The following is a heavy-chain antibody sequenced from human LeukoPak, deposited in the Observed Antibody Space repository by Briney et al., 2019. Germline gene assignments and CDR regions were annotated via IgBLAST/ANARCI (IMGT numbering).Heavy chain of an antibody. Sequence: SVKVSCKASGGTFSSYAISWVRQAPGQGLEWMGGIIPIFGTANYAQKFQGRVTITADKSTSTAYMELSSLRSEDTAVYYCALRRGRIQLWLRGGYYYYYYMDVWGKGTTVTVSS. CDR2: IIPIFGTA. CDR1: GGTFSSYA. J-gene: IGHJ6*03. D-gene: IGHD5-18*01. CDR3: ALRRGRIQLWLRGGYYYYYYMDV. V-gene: IGHV1-69*06.